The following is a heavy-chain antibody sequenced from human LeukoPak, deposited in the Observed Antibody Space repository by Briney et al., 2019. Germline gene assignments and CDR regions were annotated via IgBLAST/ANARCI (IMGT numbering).Heavy chain of an antibody. CDR3: AKLIARYGDYVVMLDY. CDR2: ISGSGGST. V-gene: IGHV3-23*01. J-gene: IGHJ4*02. Sequence: GGSLRLSCAASGFTFSSYAMSWVRQAPGKGLEWVSAISGSGGSTYYADSVKGRFTISRDNSKNTLYLQMNSLRAEDTAVYYCAKLIARYGDYVVMLDYWGQGTLVTVSS. D-gene: IGHD4-17*01. CDR1: GFTFSSYA.